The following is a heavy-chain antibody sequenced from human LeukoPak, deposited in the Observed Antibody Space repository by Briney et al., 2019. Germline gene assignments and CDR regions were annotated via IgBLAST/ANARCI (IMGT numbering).Heavy chain of an antibody. CDR1: GGSISSYY. D-gene: IGHD4-17*01. J-gene: IGHJ4*02. CDR2: IYYSGST. V-gene: IGHV4-59*01. CDR3: ARGTYGDYSVYFDY. Sequence: SETLSLTCTVSGGSISSYYWSWIRQPPGKGLEWIGYIYYSGSTNYNPSLKSRVTISVGTSKNQFSLKLSSVTAADTAVYYCARGTYGDYSVYFDYWGQRTLVTVSS.